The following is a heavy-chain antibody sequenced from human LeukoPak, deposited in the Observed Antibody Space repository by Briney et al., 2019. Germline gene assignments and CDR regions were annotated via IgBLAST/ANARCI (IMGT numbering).Heavy chain of an antibody. CDR2: IYYSGST. J-gene: IGHJ4*02. V-gene: IGHV4-39*01. Sequence: PSETLSLTCTVSGGSISSSSYYWGWIRQPPGKGLEWIGSIYYSGSTYYNPSLKSRVTISVDTSKNQFSLKLSSVTAADTAVYYCATTPSGSYYVGYWGQGTLVTVSS. D-gene: IGHD1-26*01. CDR1: GGSISSSSYY. CDR3: ATTPSGSYYVGY.